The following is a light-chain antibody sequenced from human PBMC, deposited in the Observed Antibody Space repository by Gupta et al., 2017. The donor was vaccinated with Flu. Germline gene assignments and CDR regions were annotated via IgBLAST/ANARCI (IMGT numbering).Light chain of an antibody. V-gene: IGKV4-1*01. J-gene: IGKJ1*01. CDR3: QQYYATASWT. CDR1: RRVLYNSNNKNY. CDR2: WVS. Sequence: DIVMTQSPDSLAVSLGERATINCRSSRRVLYNSNNKNYLAWYQQKPGQPPKLLIYWVSTRESGVPDRFSGSGSGTDFTLTISSLQAEDVAVYYCQQYYATASWTFGQGTKVEIK.